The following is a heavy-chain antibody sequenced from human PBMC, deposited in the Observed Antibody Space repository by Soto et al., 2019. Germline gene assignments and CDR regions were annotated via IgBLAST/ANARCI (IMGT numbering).Heavy chain of an antibody. CDR3: ARLTSSWYFVGY. CDR1: GYSFTSDW. CDR2: IYPGDSTS. D-gene: IGHD6-13*01. V-gene: IGHV5-51*01. J-gene: IGHJ4*02. Sequence: GESLKISCKASGYSFTSDWIGWVRQKPGKGLEWMGVIYPGDSTSRYSPSFQGQVTISADRSISTAFLQWSSLKASDTAMYYCARLTSSWYFVGYWGQGTLVTVSS.